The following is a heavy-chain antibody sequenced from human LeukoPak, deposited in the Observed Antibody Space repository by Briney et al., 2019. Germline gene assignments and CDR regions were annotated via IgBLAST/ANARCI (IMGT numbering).Heavy chain of an antibody. V-gene: IGHV3-73*01. D-gene: IGHD6-13*01. CDR1: GFTFSGSA. CDR3: TTAVGTDFYDYGLDA. J-gene: IGHJ6*02. CDR2: IRSKANTYAT. Sequence: GGSLKLSCAASGFTFSGSAMHWVRQASGKGLEWVGRIRSKANTYATAYAASVKGRFTISRDDSKNTAYLQLNSLKTEDTAVYYCTTAVGTDFYDYGLDAWGQGTTVTVSS.